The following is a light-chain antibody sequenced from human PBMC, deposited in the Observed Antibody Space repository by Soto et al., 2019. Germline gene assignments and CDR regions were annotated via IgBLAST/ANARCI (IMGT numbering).Light chain of an antibody. V-gene: IGKV3-20*01. CDR1: ESISNSY. CDR2: VAS. CDR3: QQYGTSPWT. J-gene: IGKJ1*01. Sequence: EIVLTQSPGTLSLSPGERATLSCRASESISNSYLAWYQQKPGQAPRVLLYVASTRATGIPARFSGSGSGTDFTLSISRVEPEDFAVYYCQQYGTSPWTFGQGTKVEIK.